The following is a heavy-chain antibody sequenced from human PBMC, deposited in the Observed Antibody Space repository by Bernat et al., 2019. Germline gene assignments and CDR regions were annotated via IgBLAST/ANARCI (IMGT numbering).Heavy chain of an antibody. D-gene: IGHD6-25*01. CDR1: GFTFSSYA. Sequence: EVQLLESGGSLVQPGGSLRLSCAASGFTFSSYAISWVRQAPGKGLEWLSSISGGGDYTYYADSVKGRFTISRDSSKNTVYLQMISLRAEDTAVYYCAKQDGRGYYFDYWGQGTLATVSS. CDR3: AKQDGRGYYFDY. V-gene: IGHV3-23*01. J-gene: IGHJ4*02. CDR2: ISGGGDYT.